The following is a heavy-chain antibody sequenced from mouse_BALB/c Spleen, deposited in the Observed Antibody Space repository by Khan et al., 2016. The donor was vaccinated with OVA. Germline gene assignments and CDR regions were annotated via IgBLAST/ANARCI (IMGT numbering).Heavy chain of an antibody. D-gene: IGHD2-1*01. CDR1: GYSITSGYS. CDR2: IYYSGSI. CDR3: ARDGNYLDY. Sequence: EVQLQESGPDLVKPSQSLSLTCTVTGYSITSGYSWHWIRQFPGNKLEWMAYIYYSGSITHNPSLKSRISITRDTSKNPSFLQLNSVTTEDTATYYCARDGNYLDYWGQGTSVTVSS. V-gene: IGHV3-1*02. J-gene: IGHJ4*01.